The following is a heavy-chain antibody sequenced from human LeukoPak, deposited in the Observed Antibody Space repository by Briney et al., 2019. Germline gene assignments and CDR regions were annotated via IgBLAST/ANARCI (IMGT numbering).Heavy chain of an antibody. Sequence: PGXSLRLSCAASGFTFSSYSMNWVRQAPGKGLEWVSYISSSGSTIYYADSVKGRFTIYRDKAKKSMYLQMNSLRAEDTAVYYCAREGYYDFWSGYYRGYYFDYWGQGTLVTVSS. CDR1: GFTFSSYS. D-gene: IGHD3-3*01. CDR2: ISSSGSTI. CDR3: AREGYYDFWSGYYRGYYFDY. V-gene: IGHV3-48*01. J-gene: IGHJ4*02.